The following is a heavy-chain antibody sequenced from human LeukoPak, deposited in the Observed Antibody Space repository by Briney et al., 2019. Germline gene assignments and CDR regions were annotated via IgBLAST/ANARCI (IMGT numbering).Heavy chain of an antibody. D-gene: IGHD4-17*01. V-gene: IGHV3-21*01. J-gene: IGHJ3*02. CDR1: GFTFSSYS. CDR3: ARARSDDYGDYYDAFDI. Sequence: GGSVRLSCAAYGFTFSSYSMNWVRQAPGKGLEWVSSISSSSRYIYYADSVKGRFTISRDSAKNSLYLQMNSLRAEDTAVYYCARARSDDYGDYYDAFDIWGQGTMVSVSS. CDR2: ISSSSRYI.